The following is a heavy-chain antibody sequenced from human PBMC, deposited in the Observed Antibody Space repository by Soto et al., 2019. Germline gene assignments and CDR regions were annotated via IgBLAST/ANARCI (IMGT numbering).Heavy chain of an antibody. CDR2: VNAGNVNT. D-gene: IGHD1-20*01. CDR3: ARDVGYNWNLIDY. CDR1: GYTFTSYA. Sequence: QVQLVQSGAEVKKPGASVKVSCTASGYTFTSYAIHWVRQAPGQRLEWMGWVNAGNVNTKYSQKLQGRVTITRDTSASTAYMELSSLRSEDTAVYYCARDVGYNWNLIDYWGQGTLVTVSS. V-gene: IGHV1-3*01. J-gene: IGHJ4*02.